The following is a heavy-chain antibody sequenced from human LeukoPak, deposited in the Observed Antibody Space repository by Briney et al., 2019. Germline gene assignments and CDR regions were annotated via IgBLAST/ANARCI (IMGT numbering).Heavy chain of an antibody. CDR1: VGTFSSYA. J-gene: IGHJ3*02. CDR3: ARKITMVRGLGAFDI. Sequence: ASVKVSCKASVGTFSSYAISWVRQAPGQGLEWMGGIIPIFGTANYAQKFQGRVTITADESTSTAYMELSSLRSEDTAVYYCARKITMVRGLGAFDIWGQGTMVTVSS. CDR2: IIPIFGTA. V-gene: IGHV1-69*13. D-gene: IGHD3-10*01.